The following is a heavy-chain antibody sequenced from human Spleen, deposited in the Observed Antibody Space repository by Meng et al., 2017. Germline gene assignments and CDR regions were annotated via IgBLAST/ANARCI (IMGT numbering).Heavy chain of an antibody. V-gene: IGHV1-18*04. CDR2: MSAYNGHA. Sequence: QVQLVQSGAEGKKPGASVKVSCKTSGYTFSSYAITWVRQAPGQGLEWMGWMSAYNGHAEYPQRLQGRVTMTTDTSTTTAYMELRNLRSDDTAIYYCTRENGSPYYSYWGQGTLVTVSS. J-gene: IGHJ4*02. D-gene: IGHD2-15*01. CDR1: GYTFSSYA. CDR3: TRENGSPYYSY.